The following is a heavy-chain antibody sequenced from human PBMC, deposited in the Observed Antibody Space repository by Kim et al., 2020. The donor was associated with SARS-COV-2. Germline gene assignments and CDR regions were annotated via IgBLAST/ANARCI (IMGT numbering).Heavy chain of an antibody. CDR2: FDPEEDET. D-gene: IGHD3-16*01. CDR3: ATVFRGSYGMDV. CDR1: GNTLTAVS. J-gene: IGHJ6*02. Sequence: ASVKVSCKVAGNTLTAVSLHWVRQAPGYGLEWLGGFDPEEDETIDTQKFQGRVTMTGDRSTDTAYMELTRLTSEDTAIYYCATVFRGSYGMDVWGQGTTV. V-gene: IGHV1-24*01.